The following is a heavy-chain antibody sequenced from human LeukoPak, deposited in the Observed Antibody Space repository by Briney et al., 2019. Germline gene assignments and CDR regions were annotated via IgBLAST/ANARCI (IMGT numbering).Heavy chain of an antibody. J-gene: IGHJ4*02. CDR2: IWYDGSNK. CDR1: GFTFSSYG. V-gene: IGHV3-33*01. CDR3: ARDTIVAGTGFDY. D-gene: IGHD6-19*01. Sequence: PGGSLRLSCAASGFTFSSYGMHWVCQAPGKGLEWVAVIWYDGSNKYYADSVKGRFTISRDNSKNTLYLQMNSLRAEDTAVYYCARDTIVAGTGFDYWGQGTLVTVSS.